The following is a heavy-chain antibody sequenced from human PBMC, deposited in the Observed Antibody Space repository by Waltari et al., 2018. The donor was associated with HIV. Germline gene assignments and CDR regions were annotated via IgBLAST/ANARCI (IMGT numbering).Heavy chain of an antibody. CDR1: GGSISSYY. CDR2: IFYSGSI. V-gene: IGHV4-59*01. J-gene: IGHJ1*01. D-gene: IGHD6-13*01. CDR3: AREVQSAGYSSNFAV. Sequence: QVQLQESGPGLVKPSETLSLTCTVSGGSISSYYWSWIRQPPGKGLEWIWSIFYSGSINYNPSLKSRVTMSVDASKNQFSLKLSSVTAADTAVYYCAREVQSAGYSSNFAVWGQGTLVTVSS.